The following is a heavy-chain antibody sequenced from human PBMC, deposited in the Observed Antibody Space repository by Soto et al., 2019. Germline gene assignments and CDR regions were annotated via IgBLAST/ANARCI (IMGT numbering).Heavy chain of an antibody. J-gene: IGHJ4*02. CDR1: GFTFSSYA. V-gene: IGHV3-23*01. D-gene: IGHD2-2*01. Sequence: GGSLRLSCAASGFTFSSYAMSWVRQAPGKGLEWVSAISGSGGSTYYADSVKGRFTISRDNSKNTLYLQMNSLRAEDTAVYYCAKVQVPAAEPPPYFDYWGQGTLVTVSS. CDR3: AKVQVPAAEPPPYFDY. CDR2: ISGSGGST.